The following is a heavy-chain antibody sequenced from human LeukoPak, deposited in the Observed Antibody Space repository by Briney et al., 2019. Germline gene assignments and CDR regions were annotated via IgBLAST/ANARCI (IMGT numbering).Heavy chain of an antibody. V-gene: IGHV3-11*01. CDR2: INIGGTNT. CDR1: GFTFNDYY. Sequence: GGSLRLSCAASGFTFNDYYMSWIRQAPGKGLEWLSYINIGGTNTHYAGSVKGRFTISRDNAKKSLYLEMNNLGAEDTAVYYCATDGAGFDTWGQGVLVTVSS. CDR3: ATDGAGFDT. J-gene: IGHJ5*02.